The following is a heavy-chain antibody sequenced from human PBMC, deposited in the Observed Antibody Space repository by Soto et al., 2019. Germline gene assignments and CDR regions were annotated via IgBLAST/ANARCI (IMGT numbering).Heavy chain of an antibody. CDR2: ISFDGYNK. Sequence: QVQLVESGGGVVQPGRSLRLSCAASGFSFRNSAMHWVRQAPGKRLEWVAMISFDGYNKYYADSVRGRFTISRDNPKNTLYLQMNSLRAEDTAVYFCAREVSPHSNPSWFDPWGQGALVTVSS. CDR1: GFSFRNSA. CDR3: AREVSPHSNPSWFDP. V-gene: IGHV3-30*04. D-gene: IGHD4-4*01. J-gene: IGHJ5*02.